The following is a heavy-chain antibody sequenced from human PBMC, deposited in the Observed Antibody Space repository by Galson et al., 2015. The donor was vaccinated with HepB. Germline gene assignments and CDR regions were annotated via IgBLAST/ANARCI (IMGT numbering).Heavy chain of an antibody. CDR3: ARGQRAARPGVDY. V-gene: IGHV4-34*01. CDR1: GGSFSGYY. J-gene: IGHJ4*02. CDR2: INHSGST. Sequence: SETLSLTCAVYGGSFSGYYWSWIRQPPGKGLEWIGEINHSGSTNYNPSLKSRVTISVDTSKNQFSLKLSSVTAADTAVYYCARGQRAARPGVDYWGQGTLVTVSS. D-gene: IGHD6-6*01.